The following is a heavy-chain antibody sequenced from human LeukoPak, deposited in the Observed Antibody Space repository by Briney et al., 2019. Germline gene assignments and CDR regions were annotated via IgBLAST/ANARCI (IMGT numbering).Heavy chain of an antibody. V-gene: IGHV1-8*01. CDR1: GYTFTSYD. CDR2: MNRNSGNT. J-gene: IGHJ4*02. D-gene: IGHD3-22*01. Sequence: ASVKVSCKASGYTFTSYDINWVRQATGQGLEWMGWMNRNSGNTGYAQKFQGRVTMTRNTSISTAYMELSSLRSEDTAVYYCARGDYYDSSGSDQRDYWGQGTLVTVSS. CDR3: ARGDYYDSSGSDQRDY.